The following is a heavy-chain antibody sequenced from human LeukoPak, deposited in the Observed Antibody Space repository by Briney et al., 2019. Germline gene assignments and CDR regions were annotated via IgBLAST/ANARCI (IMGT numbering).Heavy chain of an antibody. CDR2: FDPEDGET. D-gene: IGHD3-22*01. J-gene: IGHJ4*02. V-gene: IGHV1-24*01. Sequence: ASVKVSCKVSGYTLTELSMHWVRQAPGKGLEWMGGFDPEDGETIYAQKFQGRVTMTEDTSTDTAYMELSSLRSEDTAVYYCATRYYDSSGYYSNYWGQGTLVTVSS. CDR1: GYTLTELS. CDR3: ATRYYDSSGYYSNY.